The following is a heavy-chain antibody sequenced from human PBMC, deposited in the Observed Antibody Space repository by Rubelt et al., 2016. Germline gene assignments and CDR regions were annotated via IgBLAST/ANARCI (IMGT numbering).Heavy chain of an antibody. Sequence: VGWINTVNGNPKYSQTLQGRVTITRDTFASTVSMELRSLRSEDTAIYYCAKELGYCDTTLCYDLSYDYWGQGTQVTVSS. CDR2: INTVNGNP. V-gene: IGHV1-3*04. J-gene: IGHJ4*02. CDR3: AKELGYCDTTLCYDLSYDY. D-gene: IGHD2-2*01.